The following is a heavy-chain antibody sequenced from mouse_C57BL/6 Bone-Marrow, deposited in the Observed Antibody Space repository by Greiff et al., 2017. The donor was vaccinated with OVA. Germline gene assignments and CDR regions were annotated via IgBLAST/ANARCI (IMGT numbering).Heavy chain of an antibody. D-gene: IGHD2-2*01. CDR2: ISNSGGST. J-gene: IGHJ1*02. Sequence: EVKLVESGGGLVQPGGSLKLSCAASGFTFSDYYMYWVRQTPEKRLEWVAYISNSGGSTYYPDTVKGRFTLSIDNAKNTLYLQLSSLKSEDTAVYYCARHGGYDWWFDVWGKGTPVTVS. CDR3: ARHGGYDWWFDV. CDR1: GFTFSDYY. V-gene: IGHV5-12*01.